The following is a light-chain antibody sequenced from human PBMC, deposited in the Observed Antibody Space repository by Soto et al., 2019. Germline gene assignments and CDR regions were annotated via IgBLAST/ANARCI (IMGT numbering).Light chain of an antibody. J-gene: IGLJ1*01. V-gene: IGLV2-14*01. CDR1: SSDVGGYDY. CDR3: SSYTSSSTFYV. Sequence: QSVLTQPASMSVSPGQSITISCTGTSSDVGGYDYVSWYQQHPGIAPKLIIYDVSNRPSGVSNRFSGSKSGNTASLTISGLQAEDEADYYCSSYTSSSTFYVFGTGTKVTVL. CDR2: DVS.